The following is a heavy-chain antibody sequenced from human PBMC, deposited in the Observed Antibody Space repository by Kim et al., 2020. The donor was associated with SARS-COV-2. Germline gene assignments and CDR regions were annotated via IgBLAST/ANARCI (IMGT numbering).Heavy chain of an antibody. CDR3: ARERRSSGFDY. V-gene: IGHV4-61*02. CDR1: GGSISSGSYY. Sequence: SETLSLTCTVSGGSISSGSYYWSWIRQPAGKGLEWIGRIYTSGSTNYNPSLKSRVTISVDTSKNQFSLKLSSVTAADTAVYYCARERRSSGFDYWGQGTLVTVSS. D-gene: IGHD3-22*01. CDR2: IYTSGST. J-gene: IGHJ4*02.